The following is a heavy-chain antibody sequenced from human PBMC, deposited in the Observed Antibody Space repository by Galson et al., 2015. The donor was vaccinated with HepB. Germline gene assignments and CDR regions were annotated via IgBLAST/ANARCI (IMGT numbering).Heavy chain of an antibody. CDR2: IIPILGIA. J-gene: IGHJ4*02. V-gene: IGHV1-69*02. CDR1: GGTFSSYT. D-gene: IGHD6-19*01. CDR3: ARAAVAGNPNLDY. Sequence: SVKVSCKASGGTFSSYTISWVRQAPGQGLEWMGRIIPILGIANYTQKFQGRVTITEDKYTSTAYMELSSLRSEDTAVYYCARAAVAGNPNLDYWGQGTLVTVSS.